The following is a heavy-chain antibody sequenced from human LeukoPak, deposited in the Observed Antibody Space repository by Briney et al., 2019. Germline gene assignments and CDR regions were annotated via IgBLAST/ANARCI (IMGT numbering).Heavy chain of an antibody. D-gene: IGHD3-10*01. J-gene: IGHJ4*02. CDR2: ISSSSSYI. CDR3: ARGTESSGRYFDY. CDR1: GFTFSSYS. Sequence: GGSLRLSCAASGFTFSSYSMNWVRQAPGKGLEWVSSISSSSSYIYYADSVKGRFTISRDNAKNSLYLQMNSLRAEDTAVYYCARGTESSGRYFDYWGQGTLVTVSS. V-gene: IGHV3-21*01.